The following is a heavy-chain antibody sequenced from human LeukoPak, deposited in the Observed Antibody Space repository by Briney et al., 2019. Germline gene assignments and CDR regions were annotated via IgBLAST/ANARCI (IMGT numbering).Heavy chain of an antibody. CDR2: INSDGSST. CDR3: ARKGAVLCYFGY. Sequence: GGSLRLSCAASGFTFSSYWMHWVRQAPGKGLVWVSRINSDGSSTSYADSVKGRFTISRDNAKNTLYLQMNSLRAEDTAVYYCARKGAVLCYFGYWGQGTLGTVS. J-gene: IGHJ4*02. D-gene: IGHD3-16*01. CDR1: GFTFSSYW. V-gene: IGHV3-74*01.